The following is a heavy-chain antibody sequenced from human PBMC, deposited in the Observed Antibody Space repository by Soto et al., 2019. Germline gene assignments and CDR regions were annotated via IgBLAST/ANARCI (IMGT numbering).Heavy chain of an antibody. CDR3: ARGRYGDY. CDR2: ISAHNGNT. D-gene: IGHD1-1*01. CDR1: GYTFTSYG. Sequence: QVHLVQSGAEVKKPGASVKVSCKASGYTFTSYGITWVRQAPGQGLEWMGWISAHNGNTDYAQKLQGRGIVTRDTSTSTAYMELRSLRSDGAAVYYWARGRYGDYWGQGARVTVSS. V-gene: IGHV1-18*01. J-gene: IGHJ4*02.